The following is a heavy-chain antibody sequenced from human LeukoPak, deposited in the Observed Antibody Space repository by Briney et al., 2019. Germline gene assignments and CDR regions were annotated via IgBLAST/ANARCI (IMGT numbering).Heavy chain of an antibody. D-gene: IGHD6-13*01. Sequence: GGSLRLSCAASGFTFSTYTMYWVRHPPGKRLEWVSIIGSSGGGIHYADSVKGRFTISRDNSKNSLYLQMNTLRVEDTAIYYCATVGRPSTRLPGLAAAGTSYFFDCWGQGTLVTVSS. V-gene: IGHV3-23*01. CDR3: ATVGRPSTRLPGLAAAGTSYFFDC. CDR2: IGSSGGGI. J-gene: IGHJ4*02. CDR1: GFTFSTYT.